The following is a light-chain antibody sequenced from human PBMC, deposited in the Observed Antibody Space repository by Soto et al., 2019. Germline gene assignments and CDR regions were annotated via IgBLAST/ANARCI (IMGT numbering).Light chain of an antibody. J-gene: IGKJ1*01. CDR3: QQYNNWPRT. CDR1: QSVSAD. Sequence: EVVMTQSPATLSVFPGENASLXXRASQSVSADLVWYQQKPGQAPRLXIYGASSRATGIPARFSGSGSGTEFTLTISSLQSEDFAVYYCQQYNNWPRTFGQGTKVDIK. CDR2: GAS. V-gene: IGKV3-15*01.